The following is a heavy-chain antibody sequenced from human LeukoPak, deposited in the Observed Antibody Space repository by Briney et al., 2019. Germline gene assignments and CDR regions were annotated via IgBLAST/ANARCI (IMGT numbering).Heavy chain of an antibody. CDR2: IYYSGST. V-gene: IGHV4-59*12. CDR3: AREFGVYGMDV. Sequence: PSETLSLTCTVSGGSISSYYWSWIRQPPGKGLEWIGYIYYSGSTNYNPSLKSRVTISVDTSKDQFSLKLSSVTAADTAVYYCAREFGVYGMDVWGQGTTVTVSS. D-gene: IGHD3-3*01. CDR1: GGSISSYY. J-gene: IGHJ6*02.